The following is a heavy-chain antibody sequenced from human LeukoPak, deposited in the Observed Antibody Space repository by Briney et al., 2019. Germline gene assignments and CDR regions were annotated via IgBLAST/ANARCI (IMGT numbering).Heavy chain of an antibody. CDR3: ARGTLKAAATDFDY. D-gene: IGHD6-13*01. Sequence: QPGGSLRLSCAASGFTFSSYWMHWVRQAPGKGLVWVSHINTDGSTTTYADSVKGRFSISRDNAKNTLYLQMNSLRAEDTALYYCARGTLKAAATDFDYWGQGTLVTVSS. J-gene: IGHJ4*02. CDR1: GFTFSSYW. V-gene: IGHV3-74*01. CDR2: INTDGSTT.